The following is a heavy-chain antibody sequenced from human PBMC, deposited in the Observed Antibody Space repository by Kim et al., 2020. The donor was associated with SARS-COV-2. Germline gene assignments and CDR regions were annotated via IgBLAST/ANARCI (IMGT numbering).Heavy chain of an antibody. J-gene: IGHJ4*02. Sequence: SEKYYVDSVKGRFTISRDNATNSLYLQMNSLRAEDTAVYYCARGHSGLDYWGQGTLVTVSS. CDR2: SEK. D-gene: IGHD5-12*01. V-gene: IGHV3-7*03. CDR3: ARGHSGLDY.